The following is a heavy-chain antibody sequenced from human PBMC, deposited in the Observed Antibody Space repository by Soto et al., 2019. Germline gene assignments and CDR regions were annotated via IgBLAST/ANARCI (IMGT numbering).Heavy chain of an antibody. Sequence: GGSLILSCAASGFTFSNYDLHWVGQGPGKGLAWVSFLSGSGGGTYYADSVKGRFTISRDNSKNTLYLQMNSLRAEDTAVYYCATLGPARPLASWGQVPVATFSS. D-gene: IGHD1-26*01. CDR2: LSGSGGGT. J-gene: IGHJ4*02. CDR1: GFTFSNYD. CDR3: ATLGPARPLAS. V-gene: IGHV3-23*01.